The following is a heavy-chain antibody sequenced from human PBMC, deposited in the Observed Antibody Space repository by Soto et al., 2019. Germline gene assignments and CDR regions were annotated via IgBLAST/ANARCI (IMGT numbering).Heavy chain of an antibody. CDR1: GFTFSNFA. D-gene: IGHD3-10*01. CDR2: IRGGGDST. V-gene: IGHV3-23*01. J-gene: IGHJ4*02. CDR3: XXXXXXXMVAGS. Sequence: EVQLLESGGGLVQPGGSLRLSCAASGFTFSNFAMSWVRQAPGXXLEWVSAIRGGGDSTYHADSVKGRXTISRDNXXXXXXXXXXXXXXXXXXXXXXXXXXXXXMVAGSWGQGTQVTVSS.